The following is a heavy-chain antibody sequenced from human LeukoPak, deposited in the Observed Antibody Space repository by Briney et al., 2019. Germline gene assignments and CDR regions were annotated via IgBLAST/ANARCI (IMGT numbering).Heavy chain of an antibody. CDR2: ISYDGSNK. V-gene: IGHV3-30-3*01. CDR1: GFTFSSYA. J-gene: IGHJ4*02. Sequence: GGSLRLSCAASGFTFSSYAMHWVRQAPGKGLEWVAVISYDGSNKYYADSVKGRFTISRDNSKNTLYLRMNSLRAEDTAVYYCARDRGRWRRAEWVYWGQGTLVTVSS. D-gene: IGHD3-16*01. CDR3: ARDRGRWRRAEWVY.